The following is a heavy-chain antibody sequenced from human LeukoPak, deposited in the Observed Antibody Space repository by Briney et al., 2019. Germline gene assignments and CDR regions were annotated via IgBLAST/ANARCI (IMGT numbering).Heavy chain of an antibody. J-gene: IGHJ6*02. V-gene: IGHV3-23*01. CDR1: GFTFSSYA. CDR3: ARDCSSTSCYN. D-gene: IGHD2-2*01. CDR2: ISGSGGST. Sequence: GGSLRLSCAASGFTFSSYAMSWVRQAPGKGLEWVSAISGSGGSTYYADSVKGRFTISRDNAKNSLYLQMNSLRAEDTAVYYCARDCSSTSCYNWGQGTTVTVSS.